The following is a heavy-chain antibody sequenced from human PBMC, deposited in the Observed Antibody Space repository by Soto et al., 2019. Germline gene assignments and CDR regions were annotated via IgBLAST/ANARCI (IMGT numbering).Heavy chain of an antibody. CDR3: ARGYSSSWAYYYYYYGMDV. CDR2: IYYSGST. V-gene: IGHV4-59*12. D-gene: IGHD6-13*01. J-gene: IGHJ6*02. CDR1: GGSISSYY. Sequence: PSETLSLTCTVSGGSISSYYWSWIRQPPGKGLEWIGYIYYSGSTNYNPSLKSRVTISVDTSKNQFSLKRSSVTAADTAVYYCARGYSSSWAYYYYYYGMDVWGQGTTVTVSS.